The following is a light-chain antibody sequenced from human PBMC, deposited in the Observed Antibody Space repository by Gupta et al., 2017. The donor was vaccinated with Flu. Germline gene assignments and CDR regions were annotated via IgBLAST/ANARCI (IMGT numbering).Light chain of an antibody. J-gene: IGKJ5*01. CDR3: QLYWCSLSLT. CDR2: YTS. CDR1: QSVSSSS. V-gene: IGKV3-20*01. Sequence: EIVLTQSPGTLSLSPGERATLSCRASQSVSSSSLAWYQQKPGQTPSLLIYYTSIRATGLTDRFRGRGSGKDVILTSSRREPEDFARYYSQLYWCSLSLTFGQGTRLEIK.